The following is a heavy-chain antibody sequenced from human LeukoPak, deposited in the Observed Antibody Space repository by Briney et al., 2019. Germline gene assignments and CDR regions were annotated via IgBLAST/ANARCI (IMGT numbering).Heavy chain of an antibody. J-gene: IGHJ3*02. V-gene: IGHV4-59*01. CDR1: GGSISSYY. Sequence: KSSETLSLTCTVSGGSISSYYWSWIRQPPGKGLEWIGYIYHSGSTNYNPSLKSRVTISLDRSKNQFSLKLTSVTAADTAIYYCARVAGLTTINNAAFDIWGQGTMVTVSS. CDR3: ARVAGLTTINNAAFDI. D-gene: IGHD5-24*01. CDR2: IYHSGST.